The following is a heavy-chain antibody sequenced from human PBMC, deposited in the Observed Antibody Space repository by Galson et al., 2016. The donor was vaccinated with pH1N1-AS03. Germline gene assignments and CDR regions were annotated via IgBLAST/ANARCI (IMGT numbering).Heavy chain of an antibody. Sequence: SETLSLTCNVSGGSFSTYSWSWIRQPAGKGLEWFGRIYASGSSNYNPSLKSRATMSLDKSKNQFSLKLSSVTAADTAVYYCARGYCSTMSCQWGFDFWGQGTLVTVSS. D-gene: IGHD2-2*01. V-gene: IGHV4-4*07. CDR2: IYASGSS. J-gene: IGHJ4*02. CDR1: GGSFSTYS. CDR3: ARGYCSTMSCQWGFDF.